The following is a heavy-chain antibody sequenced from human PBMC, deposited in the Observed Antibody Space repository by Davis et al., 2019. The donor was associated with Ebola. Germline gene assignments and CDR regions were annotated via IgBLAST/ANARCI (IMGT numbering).Heavy chain of an antibody. CDR2: INPNSGGT. CDR3: AQEGESTFLFDY. J-gene: IGHJ4*02. D-gene: IGHD2-21*01. CDR1: GYTFSTYA. V-gene: IGHV1-2*06. Sequence: AASVKVSCKASGYTFSTYAMHWVRQAPGQGLEWMGRINPNSGGTNYAQKFQGRVTMTRDTSISTAYMELSRLRSDDTAVYYCAQEGESTFLFDYWGQGTLVSVSS.